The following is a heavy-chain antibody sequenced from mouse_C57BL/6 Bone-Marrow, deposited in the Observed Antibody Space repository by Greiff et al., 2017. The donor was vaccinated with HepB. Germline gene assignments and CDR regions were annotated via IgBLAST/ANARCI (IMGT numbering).Heavy chain of an antibody. V-gene: IGHV1-81*01. J-gene: IGHJ2*01. D-gene: IGHD1-1*01. CDR1: GYTFTSYG. CDR2: IYPRSGNT. Sequence: QVQLQQSGAELARPGASVKLSCKASGYTFTSYGISWVKQRTGQGLEWIGEIYPRSGNTYYNEKFKGKATLTADKSSSTAYMELRSLTSEDSAVYFCARVSVVEDYFDYWGQGTTLTVSS. CDR3: ARVSVVEDYFDY.